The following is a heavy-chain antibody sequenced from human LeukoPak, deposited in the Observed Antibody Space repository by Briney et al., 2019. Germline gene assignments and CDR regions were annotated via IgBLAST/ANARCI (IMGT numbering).Heavy chain of an antibody. CDR3: ARVDKTVFGGYYYMDV. D-gene: IGHD3-3*01. J-gene: IGHJ6*03. V-gene: IGHV4-59*01. CDR2: IYYNGST. Sequence: SETLSLTCTVSGGSINSYYRSWTRQPPGKGLEWIGYIYYNGSTNYNPSFKSRVTISVDTSRNQFSLKLSSVTAADTAVYYCARVDKTVFGGYYYMDVWGKGTTVTVSS. CDR1: GGSINSYY.